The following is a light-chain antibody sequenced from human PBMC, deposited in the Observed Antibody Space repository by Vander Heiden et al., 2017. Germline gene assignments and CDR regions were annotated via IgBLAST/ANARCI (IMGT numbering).Light chain of an antibody. J-gene: IGKJ4*01. Sequence: EIVLTQSPGTLSLSPGERATLSCRASQSVSSSYLAWYQQKPGQAPRLLIYGASSRATGIPDRFSGSGSGTDFTLTISRREPEDFAVYYCQQDGSSITFGGGTKVEIK. V-gene: IGKV3-20*01. CDR3: QQDGSSIT. CDR1: QSVSSSY. CDR2: GAS.